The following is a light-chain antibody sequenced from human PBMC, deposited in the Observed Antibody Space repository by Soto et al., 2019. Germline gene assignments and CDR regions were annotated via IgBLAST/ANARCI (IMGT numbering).Light chain of an antibody. CDR2: DVT. CDR1: TSDVGDYNY. V-gene: IGLV2-11*01. Sequence: QSALTQPRSVSGSPGQSVTISCTGTTSDVGDYNYVSWYQHHPGKAPKLMIYDVTKRPSGVPDRFSGSKSGNTASLTISGLQAEDEADYYCCSYADTSLAVFGGGTQLTVL. J-gene: IGLJ2*01. CDR3: CSYADTSLAV.